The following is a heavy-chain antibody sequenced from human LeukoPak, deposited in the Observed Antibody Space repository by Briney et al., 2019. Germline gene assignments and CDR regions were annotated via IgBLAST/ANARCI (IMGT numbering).Heavy chain of an antibody. D-gene: IGHD6-19*01. V-gene: IGHV1-46*04. Sequence: ASVKVSCKASGYTFTSYYMHRVRQAPGQGLEWMGIINPSGGSTSYAQKSQGRVTMTRDTSTSTVYMELSSLRSEDTAVYYCARAVAVAGTGWYFDLWGRGPLVTVSS. J-gene: IGHJ2*01. CDR3: ARAVAVAGTGWYFDL. CDR2: INPSGGST. CDR1: GYTFTSYY.